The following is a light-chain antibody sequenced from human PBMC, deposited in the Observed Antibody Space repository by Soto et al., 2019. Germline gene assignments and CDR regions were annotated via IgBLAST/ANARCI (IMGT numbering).Light chain of an antibody. J-gene: IGLJ3*02. CDR3: QSYDSSNRV. CDR2: EDN. Sequence: NFVLTQPHSVSESPGKTVTISCTRSSGSIASNYLQWYQQRPGSAPTTVIYEDNQRPSGVPDRFSGSIDSSSNSASLTIAGLKTEDEADYYCQSYDSSNRVFGGGTKVTVL. CDR1: SGSIASNY. V-gene: IGLV6-57*04.